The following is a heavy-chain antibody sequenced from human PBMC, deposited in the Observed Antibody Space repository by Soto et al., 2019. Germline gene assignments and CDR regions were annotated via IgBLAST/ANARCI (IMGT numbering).Heavy chain of an antibody. CDR3: AIRLVGSQSPFDY. Sequence: QVQLVQSGAEVKKPGSSVKVSCKASGGTFSSYTISWVRQAPGQGLEWMGRIIPILGIANYAQKFQGRVTVTADKSTGTAYMELSSLRSEDTAVYYCAIRLVGSQSPFDYWGQGTLVTVSS. CDR2: IIPILGIA. V-gene: IGHV1-69*02. CDR1: GGTFSSYT. D-gene: IGHD1-26*01. J-gene: IGHJ4*02.